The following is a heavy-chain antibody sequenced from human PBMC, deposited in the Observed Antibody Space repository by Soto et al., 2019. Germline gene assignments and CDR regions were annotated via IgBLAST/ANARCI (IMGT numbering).Heavy chain of an antibody. J-gene: IGHJ4*02. CDR1: GFTFSSYG. D-gene: IGHD4-17*01. CDR2: ISYDGGNK. CDR3: ENDGTDYGDYGHIDY. Sequence: GGSLRLSCAASGFTFSSYGMHWVRQAPGKGLEWVAVISYDGGNKYYADSVKGRFTISRDNSKNTLYLQMNSLRAEDTAVYYCENDGTDYGDYGHIDYWGQGTLVTVSS. V-gene: IGHV3-30*18.